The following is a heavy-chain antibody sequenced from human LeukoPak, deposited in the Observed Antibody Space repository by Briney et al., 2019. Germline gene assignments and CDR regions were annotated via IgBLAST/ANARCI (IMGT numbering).Heavy chain of an antibody. D-gene: IGHD6-19*01. CDR1: GGTFSSYA. J-gene: IGHJ4*02. CDR3: ATSSGWPDNFDY. V-gene: IGHV1-69*13. Sequence: SVKVSCKASGGTFSSYAISWVRQAPGQGLEWMGGIIPIFGTANYAQKFQGRVTITADESTGTAYMELSSLRSEDTAVYYCATSSGWPDNFDYWGQGTLVTVSS. CDR2: IIPIFGTA.